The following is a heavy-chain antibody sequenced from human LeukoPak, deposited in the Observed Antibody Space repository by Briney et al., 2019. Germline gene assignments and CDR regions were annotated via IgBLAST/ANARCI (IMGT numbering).Heavy chain of an antibody. V-gene: IGHV1-18*01. CDR1: GYTFTSYG. D-gene: IGHD1-26*01. Sequence: GASVKVSCKASGYTFTSYGISWVRQAPGQGLEWMGWISAYNGNTNYAQKLQGRVTMTTDTSTSTAYMGLRSLRSDDTAVYYCAREVGATMFWWLDNWFDPWGQGTLVTVSS. CDR2: ISAYNGNT. J-gene: IGHJ5*02. CDR3: AREVGATMFWWLDNWFDP.